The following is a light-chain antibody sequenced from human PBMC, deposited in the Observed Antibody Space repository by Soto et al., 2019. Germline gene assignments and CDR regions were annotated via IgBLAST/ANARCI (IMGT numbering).Light chain of an antibody. CDR3: QQYGSSSYT. CDR2: GVS. Sequence: EIVLTQSPATLSLSPGEGASLSCRASQNISTYLAWYQQRPGQVPRLLIYGVSKRAPVIPARFSGSGSGTDFTLTISRLEPEDFAVYYCQQYGSSSYTFGQGTRLEIK. CDR1: QNISTY. J-gene: IGKJ2*01. V-gene: IGKV3-20*01.